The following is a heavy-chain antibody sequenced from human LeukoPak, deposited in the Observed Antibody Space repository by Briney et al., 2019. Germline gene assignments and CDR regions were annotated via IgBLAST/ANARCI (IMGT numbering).Heavy chain of an antibody. CDR1: GFTFSSYA. D-gene: IGHD3-22*01. J-gene: IGHJ3*02. CDR3: ARDGPGYYYESTGAFDI. V-gene: IGHV3-23*01. CDR2: ISGSGGST. Sequence: PGGSLRLSCAASGFTFSSYAMSWVRQAPGKGLEWVSAISGSGGSTYYADSVKGRFTISRDNSKNTLYLQMNSLRAEDTAVYYCARDGPGYYYESTGAFDIWGQGTMVTVSS.